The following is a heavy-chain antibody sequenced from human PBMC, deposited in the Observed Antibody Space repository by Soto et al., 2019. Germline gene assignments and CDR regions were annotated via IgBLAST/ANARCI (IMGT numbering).Heavy chain of an antibody. CDR3: AREDDSSGYSRFYYYGMDV. CDR2: ISSSVSTI. J-gene: IGHJ6*02. V-gene: IGHV3-48*03. CDR1: GFTFSSYE. D-gene: IGHD3-22*01. Sequence: VGSLRLSCAASGFTFSSYEMNWVRQAPGKGLEWVSYISSSVSTIYYADSAKSRFTISRDNSNNSLYLQLNSLRAEDTDVYYCAREDDSSGYSRFYYYGMDVWGQGTTVTVSS.